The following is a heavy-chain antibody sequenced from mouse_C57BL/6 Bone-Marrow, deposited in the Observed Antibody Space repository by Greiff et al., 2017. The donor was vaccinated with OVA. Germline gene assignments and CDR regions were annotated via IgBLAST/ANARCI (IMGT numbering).Heavy chain of an antibody. Sequence: VQLQQPGADLVKPGASVKMSCKASGYTFTSYWITWVKQRPGQGLEWIGDIYPGSGSIDYNENFKSKATLTVDTSSSTAYMQLSSLTSEDSAVYYCARRGYYEYFDVWGSGTTVTVSS. J-gene: IGHJ1*01. V-gene: IGHV1-55*01. CDR1: GYTFTSYW. CDR2: IYPGSGSI. CDR3: ARRGYYEYFDV. D-gene: IGHD2-4*01.